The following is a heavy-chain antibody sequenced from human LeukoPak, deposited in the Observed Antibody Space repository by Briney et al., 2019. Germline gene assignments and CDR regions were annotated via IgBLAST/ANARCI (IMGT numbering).Heavy chain of an antibody. CDR1: GFTFSDYY. J-gene: IGHJ4*02. V-gene: IGHV3-11*01. Sequence: KPGGSLRLSCAASGFTFSDYYMSWIRQAPGKGLEWVSYISSSGSTIYYADPVRGRFTISRDNAKNSLYLQMNSLRAEDTAVYYCAGGVVVPAAVDYWGQGTLVTVSS. CDR2: ISSSGSTI. D-gene: IGHD2-2*01. CDR3: AGGVVVPAAVDY.